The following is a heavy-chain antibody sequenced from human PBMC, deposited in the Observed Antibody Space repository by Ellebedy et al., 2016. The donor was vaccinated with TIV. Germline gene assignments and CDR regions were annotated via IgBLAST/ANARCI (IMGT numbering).Heavy chain of an antibody. Sequence: GGSLRLSXAASGFTFSRYAMSWVRQAPGKGLEWVSGLTAAGESTYYIDSVKGRFTISRDNSRNTVFLQMNSLTAEDTAQYYCAKSYRYCDTSSCYFAFDIWGQGTMVTVSS. D-gene: IGHD2-2*01. V-gene: IGHV3-23*01. J-gene: IGHJ3*02. CDR2: LTAAGEST. CDR3: AKSYRYCDTSSCYFAFDI. CDR1: GFTFSRYA.